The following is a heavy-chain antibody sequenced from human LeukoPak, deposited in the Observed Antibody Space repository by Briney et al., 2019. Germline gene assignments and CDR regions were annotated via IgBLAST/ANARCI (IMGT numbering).Heavy chain of an antibody. Sequence: ASVKVSCKASGGTFSSYAISWVRQAPGQGLEWMGGIIPIFGTANYAQKFQGRVTITADESTSTAYMELSSLRSEDTAVYYCAKARRIVVVPAALDYWGQGTLVTVSS. D-gene: IGHD2-2*01. J-gene: IGHJ4*02. CDR1: GGTFSSYA. CDR2: IIPIFGTA. V-gene: IGHV1-69*13. CDR3: AKARRIVVVPAALDY.